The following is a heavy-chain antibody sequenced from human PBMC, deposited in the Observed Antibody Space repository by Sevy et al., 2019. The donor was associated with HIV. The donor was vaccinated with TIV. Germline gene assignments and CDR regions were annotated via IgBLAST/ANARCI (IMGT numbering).Heavy chain of an antibody. CDR2: ISYDGIRK. V-gene: IGHV3-30*18. D-gene: IGHD1-26*01. Sequence: GGSLRLSCAASGFIFSSYGMHWVRQAPGKGLEWVTIISYDGIRKYNADSVKGRFTISRDNSENILYLQMNSLRTDDTAVYYCVKGGVTWELLDYWGQGTLVTVSS. J-gene: IGHJ4*02. CDR1: GFIFSSYG. CDR3: VKGGVTWELLDY.